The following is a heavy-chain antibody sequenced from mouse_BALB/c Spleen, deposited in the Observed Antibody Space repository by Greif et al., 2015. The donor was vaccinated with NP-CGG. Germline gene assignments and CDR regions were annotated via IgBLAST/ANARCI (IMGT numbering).Heavy chain of an antibody. CDR2: INPSNGGT. Sequence: QVHVKQSGAELVKPGASVKLSCKASGYTFTSYYMYWVKQRPGQGLEWIGEINPSNGGTNFNEKFKSKATLTVDKSPSTAYMQLSSLTSEDSAVYYCTRSRNYYGSSYVGYFDYWGQGTTLTVSS. D-gene: IGHD1-1*01. CDR1: GYTFTSYY. V-gene: IGHV1S81*02. CDR3: TRSRNYYGSSYVGYFDY. J-gene: IGHJ2*01.